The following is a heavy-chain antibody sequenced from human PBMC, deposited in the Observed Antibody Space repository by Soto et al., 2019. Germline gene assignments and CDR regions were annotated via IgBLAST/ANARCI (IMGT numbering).Heavy chain of an antibody. J-gene: IGHJ4*02. V-gene: IGHV1-2*02. CDR2: INPTSGGT. D-gene: IGHD4-17*01. CDR3: ARDPDYGDYWGYFFDS. CDR1: GYTFAAYY. Sequence: QVQLVQSGAEVKKPGASVKVSCKTSGYTFAAYYIHWIRQAPGQGLEWMGWINPTSGGTVYAQNCQDRVTMTRETSISTAYMELRRLNSDDTAVYYCARDPDYGDYWGYFFDSWGQGTPVTVSS.